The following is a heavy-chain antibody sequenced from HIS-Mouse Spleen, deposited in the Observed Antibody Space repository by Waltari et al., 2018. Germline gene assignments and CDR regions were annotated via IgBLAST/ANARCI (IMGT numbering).Heavy chain of an antibody. CDR3: ARHVLQQLVRGDAFDI. CDR1: GGSISSYY. D-gene: IGHD6-6*01. Sequence: QVQLQESGPGLVKPSETLSLTCTVSGGSISSYYWSWIRQPPGKGLEWIGYIYYSGSTNYNPSLKSRVTISVDTSKNQFSLKLSSVTAADTAVYYCARHVLQQLVRGDAFDIWGQGTMVTVSS. CDR2: IYYSGST. V-gene: IGHV4-59*08. J-gene: IGHJ3*02.